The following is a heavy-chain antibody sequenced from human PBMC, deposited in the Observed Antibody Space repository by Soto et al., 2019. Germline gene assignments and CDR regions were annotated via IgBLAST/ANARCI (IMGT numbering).Heavy chain of an antibody. V-gene: IGHV3-33*01. J-gene: IGHJ4*02. CDR2: IWYDGSNK. CDR1: GFTFSSYG. CDR3: ARGGPRSWWDQYFDY. D-gene: IGHD6-13*01. Sequence: GGSLRLSCAASGFTFSSYGMHWVRQAPGKGLEWVAVIWYDGSNKYYADSVKGRFTISRDNSKNTLYLQMNSLRAEDTAVYYCARGGPRSWWDQYFDYWGQGTLVTVSS.